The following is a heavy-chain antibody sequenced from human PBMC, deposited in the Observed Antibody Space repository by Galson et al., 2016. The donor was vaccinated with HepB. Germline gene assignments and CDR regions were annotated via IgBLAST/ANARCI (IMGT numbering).Heavy chain of an antibody. CDR3: ARNLEGYSSSSPVYYYAMDV. D-gene: IGHD6-6*01. CDR2: IIPIFGTA. Sequence: CKASGGTFSTYAITWVRQAPGQGLEWVGGIIPIFGTANYAQKFQGRVSITADESTSTAYMELSSLRFEDTAVYYCARNLEGYSSSSPVYYYAMDVWGQGTTVTVSS. J-gene: IGHJ6*02. V-gene: IGHV1-69*01. CDR1: GGTFSTYA.